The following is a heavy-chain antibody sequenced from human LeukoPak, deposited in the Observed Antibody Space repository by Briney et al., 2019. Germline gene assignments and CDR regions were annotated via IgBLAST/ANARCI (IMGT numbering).Heavy chain of an antibody. V-gene: IGHV5-51*01. J-gene: IGHJ3*02. CDR2: IYPGGSDT. CDR1: GYKFTDYW. Sequence: GESLKISCVASGYKFTDYWIGWVRQMPGKGLEWMVMIYPGGSDTRYSPSFQGQVTISADNSINTAYLQWSSLKASDTAMYYCARRFFGSWDAFDIWGQGTMVSMSS. D-gene: IGHD3-3*01. CDR3: ARRFFGSWDAFDI.